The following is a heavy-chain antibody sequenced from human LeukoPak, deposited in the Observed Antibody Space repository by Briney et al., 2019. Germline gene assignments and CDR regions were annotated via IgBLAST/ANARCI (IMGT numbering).Heavy chain of an antibody. CDR1: GYSFANYW. CDR3: ARRPYDSSGYCTHPFDY. V-gene: IGHV5-51*01. D-gene: IGHD3-22*01. J-gene: IGHJ4*02. CDR2: IYPADSDT. Sequence: GESLKISCKGSGYSFANYWIGWVRQMPGKGLEWMGIIYPADSDTRYSPSFQGQVTISADRSISTAYLQWSSLKASDTAMYYCARRPYDSSGYCTHPFDYWGQGTLVTVSS.